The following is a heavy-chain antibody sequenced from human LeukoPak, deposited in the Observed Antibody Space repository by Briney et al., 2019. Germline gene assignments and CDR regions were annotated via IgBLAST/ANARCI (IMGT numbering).Heavy chain of an antibody. CDR2: IRYDGSNK. J-gene: IGHJ4*02. V-gene: IGHV3-30*02. CDR1: GFTFNNYA. Sequence: GGSLRLSCAGSGFTFNNYAMHWVRQAPGKGLEWVAFIRYDGSNKYYADSVKGRFTISRDNSKNTLYLQMNSLRAEDTAVYYCAKEGELSPYYFDYWGQGTLVTVSS. D-gene: IGHD3-16*02. CDR3: AKEGELSPYYFDY.